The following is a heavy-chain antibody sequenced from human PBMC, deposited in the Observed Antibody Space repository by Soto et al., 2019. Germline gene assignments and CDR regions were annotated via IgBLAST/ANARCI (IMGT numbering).Heavy chain of an antibody. J-gene: IGHJ4*02. CDR2: ISDDGKIT. CDR1: GFVFKMYY. Sequence: GGSLRLSCEASGFVFKMYYMHWVRQVPGKGPEWASRISDDGKITTYADSVKDRFTISRDNAKDTLYLQLDNLRGDDTGLYYCIRGPRASSSGTGAYWGQGTQVTVSS. CDR3: IRGPRASSSGTGAY. V-gene: IGHV3-74*01. D-gene: IGHD2-2*01.